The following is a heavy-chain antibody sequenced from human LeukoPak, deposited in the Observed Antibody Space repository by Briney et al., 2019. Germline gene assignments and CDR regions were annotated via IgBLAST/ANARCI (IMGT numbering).Heavy chain of an antibody. CDR2: ISSSDGGT. J-gene: IGHJ3*02. Sequence: GGSLRLSCAASGFTFSSYAMSWVRQAPGKGLEWVSAISSSDGGTFYADSVKGRFTISRDNSKNTLYLQMNSLRAEDTAVYYCAKGPRGDAFDIWGQGTMVTASS. V-gene: IGHV3-23*01. CDR3: AKGPRGDAFDI. CDR1: GFTFSSYA.